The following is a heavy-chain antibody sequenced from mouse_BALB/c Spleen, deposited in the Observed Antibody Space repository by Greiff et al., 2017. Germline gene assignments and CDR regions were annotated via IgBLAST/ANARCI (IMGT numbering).Heavy chain of an antibody. CDR1: GFSLTRYG. CDR2: IWSGGST. J-gene: IGHJ4*01. CDR3: ARNPYFLYAMDY. D-gene: IGHD1-1*01. V-gene: IGHV2-2*02. Sequence: QVQLKESGPGLVQPSQSLSITCTVSGFSLTRYGVHWVRQSPGKGLEWLGVIWSGGSTDYNAAFISRLSISKDNSKSQVFFKMNSLQANDTAIYYCARNPYFLYAMDYWGQGTSVTVSS.